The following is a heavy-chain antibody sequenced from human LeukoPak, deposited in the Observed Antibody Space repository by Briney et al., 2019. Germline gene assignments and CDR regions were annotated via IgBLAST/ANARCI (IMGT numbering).Heavy chain of an antibody. Sequence: ASVKVSCKASGYTLTAYYLHWVRQAPGQGLEWMGRINPNSGGTTYAQKFQGRVTMTRDTSIGTAYMELSSLRSDDTALYYCARPYYESSGLYVDAFDIWGQGTTVTVSS. V-gene: IGHV1-2*06. J-gene: IGHJ3*02. CDR1: GYTLTAYY. CDR3: ARPYYESSGLYVDAFDI. D-gene: IGHD3-22*01. CDR2: INPNSGGT.